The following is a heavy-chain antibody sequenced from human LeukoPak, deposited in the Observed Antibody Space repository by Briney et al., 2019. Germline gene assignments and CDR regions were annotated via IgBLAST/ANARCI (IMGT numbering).Heavy chain of an antibody. Sequence: GGSLRLSCAASGFTFSSYGMHWVRQAPGKWLEWVAVIWYDGSNKYYADSVKGRFTISRDNSKNTLYLQMNSLRAEDTAVYYCAKDSYYGSGSQSPFDLWGRGTLVTVSS. D-gene: IGHD3-10*01. V-gene: IGHV3-33*06. CDR3: AKDSYYGSGSQSPFDL. CDR1: GFTFSSYG. J-gene: IGHJ2*01. CDR2: IWYDGSNK.